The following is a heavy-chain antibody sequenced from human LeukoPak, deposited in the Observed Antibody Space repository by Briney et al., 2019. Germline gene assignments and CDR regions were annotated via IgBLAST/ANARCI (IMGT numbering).Heavy chain of an antibody. D-gene: IGHD3-10*01. CDR2: ITGSAADT. J-gene: IGHJ6*04. CDR1: GFTFSNYA. CDR3: AKPTVGSGSHYGLDV. Sequence: GGSLRLSCAASGFTFSNYAMSWVRQASGKRLEWVSAITGSAADTYSADSVKGRFTISRDNSRNTLYLQMNSLRAEDTAVYYRAKPTVGSGSHYGLDVWGKGTTVTVSS. V-gene: IGHV3-23*01.